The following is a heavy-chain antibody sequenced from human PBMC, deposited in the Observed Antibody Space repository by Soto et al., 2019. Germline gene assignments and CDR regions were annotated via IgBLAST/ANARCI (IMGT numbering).Heavy chain of an antibody. Sequence: PGGSLRLSCVASGFTFVNYAMSWVRQAPGKGLEWVSGISGSGVSAYYADSVKGCFTISRDNSKNTVYLQVNSLRAEDTAIYYCAKNSREYSYGAIDYWGQGTLVTVSS. CDR1: GFTFVNYA. D-gene: IGHD5-18*01. CDR2: ISGSGVSA. J-gene: IGHJ4*02. CDR3: AKNSREYSYGAIDY. V-gene: IGHV3-23*01.